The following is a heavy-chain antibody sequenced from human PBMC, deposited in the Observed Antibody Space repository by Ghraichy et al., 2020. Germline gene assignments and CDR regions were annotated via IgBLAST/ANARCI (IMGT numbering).Heavy chain of an antibody. CDR3: ATAPDYDSKGYHYFDH. CDR2: ITGSSNII. D-gene: IGHD3-22*01. Sequence: GGSLRLSCAASGLTLSSYSMNWLRQTPGQGLEWVSYITGSSNIIYYADSVKGRFTISRDNAKNSLYLQMNGLRDEDTAVYYCATAPDYDSKGYHYFDHWGQGTLVTVSS. V-gene: IGHV3-48*02. J-gene: IGHJ4*02. CDR1: GLTLSSYS.